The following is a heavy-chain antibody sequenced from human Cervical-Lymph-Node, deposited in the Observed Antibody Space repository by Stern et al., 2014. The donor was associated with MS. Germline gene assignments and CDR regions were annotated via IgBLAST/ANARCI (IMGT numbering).Heavy chain of an antibody. CDR2: ISYDGRNE. J-gene: IGHJ6*02. V-gene: IGHV3-30*04. CDR1: GFTFSNHA. Sequence: VQLVESGGGVVQPGRSLRLSCVVSGFTFSNHAMHWVRQAPGKGLEWVTVISYDGRNEYYTDSVQGRFPVSRDHSKNTLYLQMNSLRPDDTAVYYCARATSTTTVTTPYYGLDVWGQGTTVTVSS. CDR3: ARATSTTTVTTPYYGLDV. D-gene: IGHD4-17*01.